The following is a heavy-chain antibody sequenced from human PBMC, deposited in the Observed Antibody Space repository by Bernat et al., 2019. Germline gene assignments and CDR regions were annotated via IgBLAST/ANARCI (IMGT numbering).Heavy chain of an antibody. D-gene: IGHD6-19*01. J-gene: IGHJ3*02. V-gene: IGHV3-74*01. CDR1: GFTFSSYW. CDR2: INSDGSST. Sequence: EVQLVESGGGLVQPGGSLRLSCAASGFTFSSYWMHWVRQAPGKGLVWVSRINSDGSSTSYADSVKGRFTISRDNAKNTLYLQMNGLRAEDTAVYYCARDSRIAVAAFDIWGQGKMVTVSS. CDR3: ARDSRIAVAAFDI.